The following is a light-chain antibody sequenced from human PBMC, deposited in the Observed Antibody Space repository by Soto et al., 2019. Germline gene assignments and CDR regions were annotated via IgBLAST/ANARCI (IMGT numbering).Light chain of an antibody. Sequence: DIVLTQSPGTLSLSPGERATLSCRASQTISSSYLVWYQQKGGQAPRLLIYGTSSRATGIPDRISGSGSGTDFTLTISRLEPEDVAVYYCQHFGSSPPYTFGQGTNLEI. V-gene: IGKV3-20*01. CDR1: QTISSSY. J-gene: IGKJ2*01. CDR3: QHFGSSPPYT. CDR2: GTS.